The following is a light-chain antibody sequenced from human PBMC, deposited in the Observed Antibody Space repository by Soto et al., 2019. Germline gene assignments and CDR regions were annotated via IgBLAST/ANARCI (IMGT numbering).Light chain of an antibody. CDR3: QSYDSSNNV. J-gene: IGLJ6*01. CDR1: SGSIASNY. CDR2: EDN. Sequence: NFMLTQPHSVSESPGKTVTISFTRSSGSIASNYVQWYQQRPGSAPTTVIYEDNQRPSGVPDRFSGSIDSSSNSASLTISGLKTEDEADYYCQSYDSSNNVFGSGTQLTVL. V-gene: IGLV6-57*03.